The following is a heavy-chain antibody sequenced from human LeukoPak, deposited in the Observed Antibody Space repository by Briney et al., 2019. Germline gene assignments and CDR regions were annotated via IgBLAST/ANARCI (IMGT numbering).Heavy chain of an antibody. CDR3: ARDLSVGAKPDLGFDY. Sequence: GGSLRLSCAASGFTFNSYSMNWVRQAPGKGLEWVSSISSSSLSYIYYADSVKGRFTISRDNAKNSLYLQMNSLRAEDTAVYYCARDLSVGAKPDLGFDYWGQGTLVTVSS. D-gene: IGHD1-26*01. CDR2: ISSSSLSYI. J-gene: IGHJ4*02. V-gene: IGHV3-21*01. CDR1: GFTFNSYS.